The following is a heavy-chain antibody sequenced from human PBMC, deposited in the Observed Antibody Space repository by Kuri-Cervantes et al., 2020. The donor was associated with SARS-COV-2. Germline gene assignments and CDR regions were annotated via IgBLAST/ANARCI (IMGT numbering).Heavy chain of an antibody. D-gene: IGHD3-10*01. Sequence: GGSLRLSCAASGFTFSSYSMNWVRQAPGKGLGWVGFIRSNTYGGTTQYAASVEGRFTISRDDSNSIAYLQMSSLKTEDTAVYYCCSAYHSGRYYGSGSFFSWGQGTKVTVSS. V-gene: IGHV3-49*04. CDR2: IRSNTYGGTT. CDR3: CSAYHSGRYYGSGSFFS. J-gene: IGHJ5*02. CDR1: GFTFSSYS.